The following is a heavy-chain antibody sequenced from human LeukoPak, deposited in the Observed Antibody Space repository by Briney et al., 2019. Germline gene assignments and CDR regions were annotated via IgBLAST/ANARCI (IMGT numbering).Heavy chain of an antibody. V-gene: IGHV3-23*01. Sequence: RAGGSLRLTCAASGFTFSSYAMSWVRQAPGKGLEWVSAISDSGGSTYYADSVKGRFTISRDNSKNTLYLHMNSLRAEGTAVYYCAKDPLQSRARYFDWFSLKKDDAFDIWGQGTMVTVSS. CDR3: AKDPLQSRARYFDWFSLKKDDAFDI. CDR1: GFTFSSYA. D-gene: IGHD3-9*01. CDR2: ISDSGGST. J-gene: IGHJ3*02.